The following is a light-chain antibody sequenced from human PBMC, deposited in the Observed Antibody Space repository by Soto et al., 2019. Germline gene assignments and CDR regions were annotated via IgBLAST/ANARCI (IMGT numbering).Light chain of an antibody. CDR2: WTS. J-gene: IGKJ2*01. CDR3: HQYYTTPYT. CDR1: RRVLHGSNRKRL. V-gene: IGKV4-1*01. Sequence: DIVMTQSPDSLAVSLGVRATITCKSSRRVLHGSNRKRLFAWYQQKPGQPPKLLIYWTSTRESGVPDRFSGSGSGTDFTLTISSLQAEDVAVYYCHQYYTTPYTFGQGTKLEIK.